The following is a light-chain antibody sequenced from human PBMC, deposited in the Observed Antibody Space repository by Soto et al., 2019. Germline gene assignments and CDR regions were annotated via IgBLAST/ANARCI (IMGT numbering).Light chain of an antibody. CDR3: QQYGGSVT. CDR1: QSVSRVY. V-gene: IGKV3-20*01. CDR2: GPA. J-gene: IGKJ4*01. Sequence: EIVLTQSPGTLSLSPGERANLSCRASQSVSRVYLAGYQQKPGQAPRLLIYGPATRTTGIPDRFSASGSGTDFTLTISRLEREDFAVYYCQQYGGSVTFGGVTKVEIK.